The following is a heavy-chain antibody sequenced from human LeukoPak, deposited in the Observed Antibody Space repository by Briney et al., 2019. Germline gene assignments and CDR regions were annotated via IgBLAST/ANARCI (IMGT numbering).Heavy chain of an antibody. Sequence: PGGSLRLSCAASGFTVSSKYMSWVRQAPGKGLEWVSVIYSGSTTFYADSVKGRFSISRDNSKNTLYLQMNSLRAEDTAVYYCAREGPRGGGNWAHDAFDMWGQGTMVTVSS. D-gene: IGHD1-1*01. CDR2: IYSGSTT. CDR1: GFTVSSKY. V-gene: IGHV3-53*01. J-gene: IGHJ3*02. CDR3: AREGPRGGGNWAHDAFDM.